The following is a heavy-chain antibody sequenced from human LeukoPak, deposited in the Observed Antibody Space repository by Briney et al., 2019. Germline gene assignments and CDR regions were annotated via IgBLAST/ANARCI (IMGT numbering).Heavy chain of an antibody. V-gene: IGHV1-24*01. D-gene: IGHD3-10*01. CDR3: ATSREEFFGSGSPFDF. J-gene: IGHJ4*02. CDR2: FDPEDGKT. Sequence: ASVKVSCKVSGHTVTDLSMHWVRQAPGKGLEWMGGFDPEDGKTIYAQNFQGRVTMTEDSSTDTAYMDLSSLRSEGTAMYYCATSREEFFGSGSPFDFWGQGTLVTVSS. CDR1: GHTVTDLS.